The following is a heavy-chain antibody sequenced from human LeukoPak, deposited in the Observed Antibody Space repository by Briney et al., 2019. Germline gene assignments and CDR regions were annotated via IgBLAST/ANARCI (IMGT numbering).Heavy chain of an antibody. D-gene: IGHD1/OR15-1a*01. V-gene: IGHV3-72*01. CDR3: GRIAINANNGMDV. J-gene: IGHJ6*02. CDR2: SRNKCSSYTT. Sequence: GGSATLSCAASGFNFSAYYIDWARQAPGGGREWVGRSRNKCSSYTTEYATSVEGRFTISRDVSEISLYLQMNSLRTEGTAVYYGGRIAINANNGMDVWGQGTTVTVSS. CDR1: GFNFSAYY.